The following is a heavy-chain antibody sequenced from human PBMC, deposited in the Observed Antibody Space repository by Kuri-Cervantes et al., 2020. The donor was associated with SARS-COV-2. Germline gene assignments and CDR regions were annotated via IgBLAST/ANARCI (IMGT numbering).Heavy chain of an antibody. Sequence: GESLKISCAASGFTFSSYAMHWVRQAPGKGLEWVAVISYDGSNKYYADSVKGRFTISRDNAKNSLYLQMNSLRDEDTAVYYCARDSVAPHPYYYYGMDVWGQGTTVTVPS. CDR1: GFTFSSYA. D-gene: IGHD2-15*01. CDR2: ISYDGSNK. CDR3: ARDSVAPHPYYYYGMDV. V-gene: IGHV3-30-3*01. J-gene: IGHJ6*02.